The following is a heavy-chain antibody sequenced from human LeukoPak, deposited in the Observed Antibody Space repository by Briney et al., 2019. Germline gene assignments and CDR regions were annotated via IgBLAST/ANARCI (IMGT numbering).Heavy chain of an antibody. D-gene: IGHD6-13*01. CDR2: IRYDGTNK. CDR3: AKFRRRAAAGEIDY. Sequence: GGSLRLSCAASGFTFSSSGMHWVRQAPGKGLEWVAFIRYDGTNKYYADSVKGRFTISRDNSKNTLYLQMNSLRAEDTAVYYCAKFRRRAAAGEIDYWGQGTLVTVSS. CDR1: GFTFSSSG. J-gene: IGHJ4*02. V-gene: IGHV3-30*02.